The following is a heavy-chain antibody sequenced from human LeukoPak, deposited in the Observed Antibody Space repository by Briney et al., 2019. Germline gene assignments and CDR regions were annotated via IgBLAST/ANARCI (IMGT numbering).Heavy chain of an antibody. D-gene: IGHD2-21*02. CDR1: GYTFTSYD. V-gene: IGHV1-8*03. CDR2: MNPNSGNT. Sequence: GASVKVSCKASGYTFTSYDINWVRQATGQGLEWMGWMNPNSGNTGYAQKFQGRVTITRNTSISTAYMELSSLRSEDTAVYYCASGYCGGDCYLFDYWGQGTLVTVSS. J-gene: IGHJ4*02. CDR3: ASGYCGGDCYLFDY.